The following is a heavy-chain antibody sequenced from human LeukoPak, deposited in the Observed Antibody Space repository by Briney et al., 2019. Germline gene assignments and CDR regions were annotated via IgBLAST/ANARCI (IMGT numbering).Heavy chain of an antibody. D-gene: IGHD3-10*01. CDR2: MNPNSGNT. J-gene: IGHJ3*02. CDR1: GYTFTSYD. CDR3: ARRFGELLSHAFDI. V-gene: IGHV1-8*03. Sequence: ASVKVSCKTSGYTFTSYDINWVRQATGQGLEWMGWMNPNSGNTGYAQKFQGRVTITRNTSISTAYMELSSLRSEDTAVYYCARRFGELLSHAFDIWGQGTMVTVSS.